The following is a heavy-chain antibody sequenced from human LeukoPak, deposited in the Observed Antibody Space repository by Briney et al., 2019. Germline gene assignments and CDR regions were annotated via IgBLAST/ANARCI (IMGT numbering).Heavy chain of an antibody. CDR1: GFTFSSYA. D-gene: IGHD6-13*01. V-gene: IGHV3-30*04. J-gene: IGHJ4*02. CDR2: ISYDGSNK. Sequence: GGSLRLSCAASGFTFSSYAMHWVRQAPGKGLEWVAVISYDGSNKYYADSVKGRFTISRDNSKNTLYLQMNSLRAEDTAVYYCARVRMAAAGVYFDYWGQGTLVTVSS. CDR3: ARVRMAAAGVYFDY.